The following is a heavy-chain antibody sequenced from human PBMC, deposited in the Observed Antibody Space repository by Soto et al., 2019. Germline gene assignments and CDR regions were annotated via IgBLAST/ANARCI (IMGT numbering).Heavy chain of an antibody. V-gene: IGHV3-53*01. Sequence: GGYLRLSCAASGFTVNSSYMTWIRQALGKGLQWVADISSGGTTKYADSVRGRFTISRDMSKNTLYLQMNSLRVEDTAIYSCARQFPTDNDGNRLDPSRQGAVVTVSS. CDR3: ARQFPTDNDGNRLDP. CDR2: ISSGGTT. D-gene: IGHD1-1*01. CDR1: GFTVNSSY. J-gene: IGHJ5*02.